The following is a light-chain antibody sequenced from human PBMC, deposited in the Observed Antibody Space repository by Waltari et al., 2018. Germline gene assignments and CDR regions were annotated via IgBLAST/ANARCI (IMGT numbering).Light chain of an antibody. V-gene: IGLV1-47*01. CDR3: ASWDDSMSVA. CDR2: NND. Sequence: QSVLTQPPSASGTPGQTVTISCSGTSSNIRANFVFWYQQLPGSAPRLIIYNNDRRPSGGPDRFSGSKSGTSGSLVISGIRAEDEADYICASWDDSMSVAFGGGTKLTVL. CDR1: SSNIRANF. J-gene: IGLJ2*01.